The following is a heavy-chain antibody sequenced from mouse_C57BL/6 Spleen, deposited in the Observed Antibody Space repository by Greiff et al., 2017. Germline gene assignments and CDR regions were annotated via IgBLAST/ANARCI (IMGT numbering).Heavy chain of an antibody. CDR3: TKDYDYDLYAMDY. CDR2: IDPETGGT. D-gene: IGHD2-4*01. V-gene: IGHV1-15*01. J-gene: IGHJ4*01. CDR1: GYTFTDYE. Sequence: QVQLQQSGAELVRPGASVTLSCKASGYTFTDYEMHWVKQTPVHGLEWIGAIDPETGGTAYNQKFKGKAILTADKSSSTAYMELRSLTSEDSAVYYCTKDYDYDLYAMDYWGQGTSVTVSS.